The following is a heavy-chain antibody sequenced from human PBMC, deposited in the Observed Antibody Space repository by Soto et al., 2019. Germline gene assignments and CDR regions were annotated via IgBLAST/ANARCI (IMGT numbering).Heavy chain of an antibody. J-gene: IGHJ4*02. V-gene: IGHV1-69*13. CDR2: IIPIFGTA. CDR3: AREISKYYDSQSYYFDY. D-gene: IGHD3-22*01. CDR1: GGTFSSYA. Sequence: SVKVSCKASGGTFSSYAISWVRQAPGQGLEWMGGIIPIFGTANYAQKFQGRVTITADESTSTAYMELSSLRSEDTAVYYCAREISKYYDSQSYYFDYWGQGTLVTVSS.